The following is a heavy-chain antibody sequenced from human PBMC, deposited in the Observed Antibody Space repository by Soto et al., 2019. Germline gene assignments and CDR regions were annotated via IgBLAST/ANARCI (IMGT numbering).Heavy chain of an antibody. J-gene: IGHJ5*02. CDR2: IIPIFGTA. Sequence: QVQLVQSGAEVKKPGSSVKVSCKASGGTFSSYAISWVRQAPGQGLEWMGGIIPIFGTANYAQKFQGRVTITADKSTSTAYMELSSLRSEDTAVYYCARYXXXFGVSHQQTLNWFDPWGQGTLVTVSS. V-gene: IGHV1-69*06. CDR1: GGTFSSYA. CDR3: ARYXXXFGVSHQQTLNWFDP. D-gene: IGHD3-3*01.